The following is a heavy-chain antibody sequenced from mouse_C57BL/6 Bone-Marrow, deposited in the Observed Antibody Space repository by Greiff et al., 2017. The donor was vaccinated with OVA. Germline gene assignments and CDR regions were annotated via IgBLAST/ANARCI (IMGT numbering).Heavy chain of an antibody. CDR3: AKNPSLITTVVAPPYYYAMDY. D-gene: IGHD1-1*01. CDR1: GFSLTSYG. J-gene: IGHJ4*01. V-gene: IGHV2-5*01. CDR2: IWRGGST. Sequence: VQLQQSGPGLVQPSQSLSITCTVSGFSLTSYGVHWVRQSPGKGLEWLGVIWRGGSTDYNAAFMSRLSITKDNSKSQVFFKMNSLQADDTAIYYCAKNPSLITTVVAPPYYYAMDYWGQGTSVTVSS.